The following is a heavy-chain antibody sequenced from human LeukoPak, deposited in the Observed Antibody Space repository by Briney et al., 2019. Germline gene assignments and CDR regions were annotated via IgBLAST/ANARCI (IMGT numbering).Heavy chain of an antibody. CDR3: AELGITMIGGV. V-gene: IGHV3-21*01. D-gene: IGHD3-10*02. J-gene: IGHJ6*04. CDR1: GFTLSSYS. CDR2: ISGSGGST. Sequence: GGSLRLSCAASGFTLSSYSMKWVRQAPGKGLEWVSAISGSGGSTYYTDSVKGRFTISRDNAKNSLYLQMNSLRAEDTAVYYCAELGITMIGGVWGKGTTVTISS.